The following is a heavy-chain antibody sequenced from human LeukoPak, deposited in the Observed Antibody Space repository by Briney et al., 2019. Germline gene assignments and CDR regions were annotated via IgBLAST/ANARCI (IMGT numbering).Heavy chain of an antibody. J-gene: IGHJ6*02. CDR1: GYTFTSYA. CDR2: INTNTGNP. CDR3: ARDLWGSGSYYNPLGYYYYGMDV. V-gene: IGHV7-4-1*02. D-gene: IGHD3-10*01. Sequence: GASVKVSCKASGYTFTSYAMNWVRQAPGQGLEWMGWINTNTGNPTYAQGFTGRFVFSLDTSVSTAYLQISSLKAEDTAVYYCARDLWGSGSYYNPLGYYYYGMDVWGQGTTVTVSS.